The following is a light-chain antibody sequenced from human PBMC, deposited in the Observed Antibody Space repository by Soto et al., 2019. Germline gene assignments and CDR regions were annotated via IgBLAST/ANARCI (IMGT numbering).Light chain of an antibody. CDR3: SSYTSTSTLVV. J-gene: IGLJ2*01. CDR2: EVS. CDR1: SSDVGGYNY. V-gene: IGLV2-14*01. Sequence: QSVLTQPASVSGSPGQSITISCTGTSSDVGGYNYVSWYQQHPGKAPKLMIFEVSNRPSGVSNRFSGSKSGNTASLTISGLQAEGEADYYCSSYTSTSTLVVFGVGTKLTVL.